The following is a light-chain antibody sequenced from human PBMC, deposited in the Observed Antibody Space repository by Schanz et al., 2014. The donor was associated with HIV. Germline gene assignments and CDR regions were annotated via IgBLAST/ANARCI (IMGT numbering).Light chain of an antibody. CDR3: QSYDSSLSGVV. CDR2: AHV. J-gene: IGLJ2*01. V-gene: IGLV1-40*01. Sequence: QSALTQPPSMSGAPGQRVTISCNGTGSNIGANYAVHWYQQLPGTAPKLLIYAHVNRPSGVPGRFSASKSGTSASLAITGLQAEDEADYYCQSYDSSLSGVVFGGGTKLTVL. CDR1: GSNIGANYA.